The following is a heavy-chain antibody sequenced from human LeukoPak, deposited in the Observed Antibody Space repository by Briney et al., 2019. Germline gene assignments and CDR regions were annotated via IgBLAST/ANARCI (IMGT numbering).Heavy chain of an antibody. J-gene: IGHJ5*02. CDR2: IKQDGSEK. CDR1: GFTFSHYW. CDR3: ARARFFSANWFDP. D-gene: IGHD3-3*01. V-gene: IGHV3-7*01. Sequence: GGSLRLSCAASGFTFSHYWMTWVRQAPGKGLEWVANIKQDGSEKYYVDSLKGRFTISRDNAKNSLYLQMNSLRAEDTAVYYCARARFFSANWFDPWGQGTLVTVSS.